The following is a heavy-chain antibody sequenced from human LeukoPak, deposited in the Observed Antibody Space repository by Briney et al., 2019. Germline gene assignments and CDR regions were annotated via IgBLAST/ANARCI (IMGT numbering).Heavy chain of an antibody. V-gene: IGHV3-48*03. D-gene: IGHD6-6*01. CDR1: GFTFSSYE. Sequence: GGSLRLSCAASGFTFSSYEMNWVRQAPGKGLEWVSYISSSGSPIYYADSVKGRFTISRDNARNSLYLQVNSLRAEDTAVYYCARVYSSPSGKTFDYWGQGTLVTVSS. J-gene: IGHJ4*02. CDR2: ISSSGSPI. CDR3: ARVYSSPSGKTFDY.